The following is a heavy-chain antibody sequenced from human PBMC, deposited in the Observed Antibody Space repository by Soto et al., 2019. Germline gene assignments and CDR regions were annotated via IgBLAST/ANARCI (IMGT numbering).Heavy chain of an antibody. Sequence: ASVKVSCKASGGTFSSYAISWVRQAPGQGLEWMGGIIPILGIANYAQKFQGRVTITADKSTSTAYMELSSLRSEDTAVYYCARDRPGGYCGGDCYAFDIWGQGTMVTVSS. CDR1: GGTFSSYA. CDR2: IIPILGIA. D-gene: IGHD2-21*02. V-gene: IGHV1-69*10. J-gene: IGHJ3*02. CDR3: ARDRPGGYCGGDCYAFDI.